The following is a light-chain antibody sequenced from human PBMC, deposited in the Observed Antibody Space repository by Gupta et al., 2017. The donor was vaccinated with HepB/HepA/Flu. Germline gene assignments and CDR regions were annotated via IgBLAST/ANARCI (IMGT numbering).Light chain of an antibody. V-gene: IGKV3-11*01. J-gene: IGKJ1*01. Sequence: EIVLTQSPATLSLSPGERATLSCRASQSVSSYLAWYQQKPGQAPRLLIYDASNRATGIPARFSGSGSGTDFTLTISSLEPEDFAVYYCQQRSNWPPTTFGQETKVKIK. CDR1: QSVSSY. CDR2: DAS. CDR3: QQRSNWPPTT.